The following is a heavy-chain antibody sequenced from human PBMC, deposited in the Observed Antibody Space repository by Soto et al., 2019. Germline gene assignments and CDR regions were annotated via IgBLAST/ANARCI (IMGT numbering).Heavy chain of an antibody. D-gene: IGHD3-22*01. CDR3: AGMHYYDSKTRDY. CDR1: GGSISSGGYS. Sequence: KPSETLSLTCAVSGGSISSGGYSWSWIRQPPGKGLEWIGYIYHSGSTYYNPSLKSRVTISVDRSKNQFSLKLSSVTAADTAVYYCAGMHYYDSKTRDYWGQGTLVTVSS. J-gene: IGHJ4*02. V-gene: IGHV4-30-2*01. CDR2: IYHSGST.